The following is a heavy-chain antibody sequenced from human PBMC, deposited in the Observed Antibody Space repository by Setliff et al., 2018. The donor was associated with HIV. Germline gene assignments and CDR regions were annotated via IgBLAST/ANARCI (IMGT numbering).Heavy chain of an antibody. D-gene: IGHD5-18*01. J-gene: IGHJ4*01. CDR2: VYYNGKT. Sequence: PSETLSLTCTVAGVSISSSSSYWGWIRQPPEKGLEWIGNVYYNGKTYNNPSLKSRVTVSVDTSKNQFSLKMNSVTAADTAVYYCAREGKTALVTKYFDYWGHGKLVTVSS. CDR1: GVSISSSSSY. V-gene: IGHV4-39*07. CDR3: AREGKTALVTKYFDY.